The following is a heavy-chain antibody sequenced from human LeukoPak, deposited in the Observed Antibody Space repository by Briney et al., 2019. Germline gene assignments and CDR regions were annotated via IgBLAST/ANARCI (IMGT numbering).Heavy chain of an antibody. CDR2: ISYDGSNK. CDR3: AREALGGGDAFDI. Sequence: PGRSLRLSCVASGFTFSSYGMHWVRQAPGKGLEWVAVISYDGSNKYYADSVKGRFTISRDNSKNTLYLQMNSLRAEDTAVYYCAREALGGGDAFDIWGQGTMVTVSS. J-gene: IGHJ3*02. D-gene: IGHD2-15*01. V-gene: IGHV3-30*19. CDR1: GFTFSSYG.